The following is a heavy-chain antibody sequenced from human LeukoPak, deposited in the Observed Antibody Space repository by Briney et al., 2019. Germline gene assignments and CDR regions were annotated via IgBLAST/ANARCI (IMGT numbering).Heavy chain of an antibody. J-gene: IGHJ2*01. CDR2: ISAYNGNT. D-gene: IGHD1-7*01. V-gene: IGHV1-18*04. CDR1: GYTFTSYY. CDR3: ARELELYWYFDL. Sequence: ASVKVSCKASGYTFTSYYMHWVRQAPGQGLEWMGWISAYNGNTNYAQKLQGRVTMTTDTSTSTAYMELRSLRSDDTAVYYCARELELYWYFDLWGRGTLVTVSS.